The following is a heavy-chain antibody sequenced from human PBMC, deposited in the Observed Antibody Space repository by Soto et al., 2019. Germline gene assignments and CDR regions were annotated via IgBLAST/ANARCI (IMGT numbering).Heavy chain of an antibody. V-gene: IGHV1-24*01. CDR2: FDPEDGET. Sequence: ASVKVSCKVSGYTLTELSMHWVRQAPGKGLEWMGGFDPEDGETIYAQKFQGRVTMTEDTSTDTAYMELSSLRSEDTAVYYCARDGGVIWRDYYYYGMDVWGQGTTVTVSS. J-gene: IGHJ6*02. CDR3: ARDGGVIWRDYYYYGMDV. D-gene: IGHD3-16*01. CDR1: GYTLTELS.